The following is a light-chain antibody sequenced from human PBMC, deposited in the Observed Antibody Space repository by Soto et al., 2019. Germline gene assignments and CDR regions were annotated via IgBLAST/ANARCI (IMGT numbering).Light chain of an antibody. V-gene: IGKV1-16*02. J-gene: IGKJ4*01. CDR3: QQYRNYPVT. CDR1: QGISKH. Sequence: DIEKTQCPPSVSASVGDRDTITCRASQGISKHLAWFQLKPGKAPKSLIYDVSSLQSGVPSKFSGSVSGTDFTLTISSLQPEDFATYYCQQYRNYPVTFGGGTKVEIK. CDR2: DVS.